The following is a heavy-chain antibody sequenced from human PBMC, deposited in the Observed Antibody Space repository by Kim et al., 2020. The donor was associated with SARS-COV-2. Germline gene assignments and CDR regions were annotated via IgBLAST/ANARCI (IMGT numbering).Heavy chain of an antibody. CDR1: GGSMSDSSSY. Sequence: SETLSLTCSVSGGSMSDSSSYWGWIRQPPGTGLEWIGSMSYSGSSYYNSSLKSRVSISVDTSKNQISLTLSSVTAADTAVYYCVRQITYYGGWNRAGWFDPWGQGTQVTVSS. V-gene: IGHV4-39*01. CDR3: VRQITYYGGWNRAGWFDP. D-gene: IGHD3-10*01. CDR2: MSYSGSS. J-gene: IGHJ5*02.